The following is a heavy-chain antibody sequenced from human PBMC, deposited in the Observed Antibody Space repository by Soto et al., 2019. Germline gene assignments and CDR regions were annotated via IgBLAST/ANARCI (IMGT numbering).Heavy chain of an antibody. CDR3: ARGFGSRLYYYGVDV. J-gene: IGHJ6*02. CDR2: ISSSGTTI. Sequence: SLKISCAASGFTFSNYEVNWFRQAPGKGLEWVSYISSSGTTIYYADSVKGRFTIFRDNAKNSLYLQMNSLRADDTATYYCARGFGSRLYYYGVDVWGQGTTVTVSS. CDR1: GFTFSNYE. V-gene: IGHV3-48*03. D-gene: IGHD3-16*01.